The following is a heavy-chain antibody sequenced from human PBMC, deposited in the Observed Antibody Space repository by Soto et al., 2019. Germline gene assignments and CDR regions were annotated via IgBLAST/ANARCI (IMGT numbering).Heavy chain of an antibody. J-gene: IGHJ4*02. Sequence: EASVKVSCRASGYSFTSYSMHWVRQTPGQGPEWLGIIIPRGGSTRYAQEFQGRVTMTRDTSTSTLYMQLSSLRYEDTAVYFCVRDRAVNYDDMSGYIYSFNYWGQGTLVTVSS. CDR3: VRDRAVNYDDMSGYIYSFNY. V-gene: IGHV1-46*01. CDR1: GYSFTSYS. D-gene: IGHD3-22*01. CDR2: IIPRGGST.